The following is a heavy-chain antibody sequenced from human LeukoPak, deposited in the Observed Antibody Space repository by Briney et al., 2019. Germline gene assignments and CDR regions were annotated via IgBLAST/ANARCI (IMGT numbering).Heavy chain of an antibody. CDR2: ISWNSGSI. CDR3: AKDAYYDILTGVHWFDP. CDR1: GFTFDDYA. V-gene: IGHV3-9*01. J-gene: IGHJ5*02. D-gene: IGHD3-9*01. Sequence: PGGSLRLSCAASGFTFDDYAMHWVRQALGKGLEWVSGISWNSGSIGYADSVKGRFTISRDNAKNSLYLQMNSLRAEDTALYYCAKDAYYDILTGVHWFDPWGQGTLVTVSS.